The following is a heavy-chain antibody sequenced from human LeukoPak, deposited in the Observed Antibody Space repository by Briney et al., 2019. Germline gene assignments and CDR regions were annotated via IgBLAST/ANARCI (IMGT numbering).Heavy chain of an antibody. Sequence: PSETLSLTCAVSGGSFIGYHWNWIRQPPGKGLEWIGGINHRGNPNYNPSLMSRVTISIDTSKNQFSLKLRSLTAADTAVYYCARDPTTVVTTPYYFDDWGQGTLVTVSS. V-gene: IGHV4-34*01. J-gene: IGHJ4*02. CDR1: GGSFIGYH. CDR2: INHRGNP. D-gene: IGHD4-23*01. CDR3: ARDPTTVVTTPYYFDD.